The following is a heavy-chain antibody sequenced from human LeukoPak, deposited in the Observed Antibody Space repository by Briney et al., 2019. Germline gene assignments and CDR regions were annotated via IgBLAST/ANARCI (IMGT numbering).Heavy chain of an antibody. Sequence: GGSLRLSCAASGSTFSNYWMSWVRQAPGKGLEWVANIKEDGSEKYYVDSVKGRFTISRDNAKNSLYLQMSSLRAEDTAVYYCARDTRLLWFGEAGIDYWGQGTLVTVSS. CDR3: ARDTRLLWFGEAGIDY. D-gene: IGHD3-10*01. V-gene: IGHV3-7*03. J-gene: IGHJ4*02. CDR1: GSTFSNYW. CDR2: IKEDGSEK.